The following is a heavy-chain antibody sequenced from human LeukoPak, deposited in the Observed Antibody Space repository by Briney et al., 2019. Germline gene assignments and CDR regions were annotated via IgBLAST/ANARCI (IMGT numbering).Heavy chain of an antibody. CDR3: ARDQGHYDFWSGYYPYYYYGMDV. CDR1: GGTFSSYA. Sequence: ASVKVSCKASGGTFSSYAISWVQQAPGQGLEWIGGIIPIFGTANYAQKFQGRVTITADESTSTAYMELSSLRSEDTAVYYCARDQGHYDFWSGYYPYYYYGMDVWGQGTTVTVSS. V-gene: IGHV1-69*01. J-gene: IGHJ6*02. D-gene: IGHD3-3*01. CDR2: IIPIFGTA.